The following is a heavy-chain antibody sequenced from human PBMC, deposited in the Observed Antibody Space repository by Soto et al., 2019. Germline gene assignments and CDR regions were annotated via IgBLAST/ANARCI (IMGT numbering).Heavy chain of an antibody. Sequence: GGSLRLSCAASGFTFSSYGMHWVRQAPGKGLEWVAVISYDGSNKYYADSAKGRFTISRDNSKNTLYLQMNSLRAEDTAVYYCAKGGWYFDYWGQGTLVTVSS. V-gene: IGHV3-30*18. CDR3: AKGGWYFDY. CDR2: ISYDGSNK. CDR1: GFTFSSYG. J-gene: IGHJ4*02. D-gene: IGHD6-19*01.